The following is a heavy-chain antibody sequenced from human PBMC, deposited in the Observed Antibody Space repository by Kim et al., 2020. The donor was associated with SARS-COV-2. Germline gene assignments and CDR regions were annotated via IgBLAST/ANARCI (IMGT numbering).Heavy chain of an antibody. Sequence: ASVKVSCKASGYTFTSYGISWVRQAPGQGLEWMGWISAYNGNTNYAQKLQGRVTMTTDTSTSTAYMELRSLRSDDTAVYYCARVKPVLLWFGEGYWGQGTLVTVSS. CDR2: ISAYNGNT. J-gene: IGHJ4*02. CDR1: GYTFTSYG. D-gene: IGHD3-10*01. CDR3: ARVKPVLLWFGEGY. V-gene: IGHV1-18*01.